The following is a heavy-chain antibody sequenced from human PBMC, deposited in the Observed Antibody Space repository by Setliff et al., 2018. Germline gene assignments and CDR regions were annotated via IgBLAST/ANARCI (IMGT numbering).Heavy chain of an antibody. Sequence: SETLSLTCTVSGGSISSGDYYWSWIRQPPGKGLEWIGYIYSSGSTYYNPSLKSRVTISIDTSKNQFSLKLSSVTAADTAVYYCARESRYYYDNLGTLDYWGQGTLVTVSS. J-gene: IGHJ4*02. CDR1: GGSISSGDYY. D-gene: IGHD3-22*01. CDR2: IYSSGST. V-gene: IGHV4-30-4*08. CDR3: ARESRYYYDNLGTLDY.